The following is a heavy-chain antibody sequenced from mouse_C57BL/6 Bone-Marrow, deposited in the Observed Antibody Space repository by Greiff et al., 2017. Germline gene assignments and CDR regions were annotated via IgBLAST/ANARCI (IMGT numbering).Heavy chain of an antibody. J-gene: IGHJ4*01. CDR2: IDPANGNT. D-gene: IGHD1-1*01. Sequence: EVQLQQSVAELVRPGASVKLSCTASGFNIKNTYMHWVKQRPEQGLEWIGRIDPANGNTKYAPKFQGKATITADTSSNTAYLQLSSLTSEDTAIYYGARGFYYYGSRSYYAMDYWGQGTSVTVSS. CDR1: GFNIKNTY. CDR3: ARGFYYYGSRSYYAMDY. V-gene: IGHV14-3*01.